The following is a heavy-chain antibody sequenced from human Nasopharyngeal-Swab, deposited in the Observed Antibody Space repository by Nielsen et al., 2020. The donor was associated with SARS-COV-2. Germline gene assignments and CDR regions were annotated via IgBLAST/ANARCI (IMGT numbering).Heavy chain of an antibody. CDR2: VYYSGST. CDR1: GGSISSYY. Sequence: GSLRLSCTVPGGSISSYYWNWVRQPPGKGLEWIAYVYYSGSTKYNPSLKSRVTISVDRAKNQVSLKLTSVTAADTAVYYCARGDILTPYYYMDVWGRGTTVAVSS. CDR3: ARGDILTPYYYMDV. J-gene: IGHJ6*03. D-gene: IGHD3-9*01. V-gene: IGHV4-59*01.